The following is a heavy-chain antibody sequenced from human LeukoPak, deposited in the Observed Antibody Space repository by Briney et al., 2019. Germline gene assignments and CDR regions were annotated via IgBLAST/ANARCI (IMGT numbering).Heavy chain of an antibody. J-gene: IGHJ4*02. Sequence: GGSLRLSCAASGFTFSSYAMSWVRQAPGKGLEWVSGISGSGGSAYYADSVKSRFTISRDNSINTLFLQMNSLRAEDSALYYCAKDRITATPYYFDFWGQGTLVTVSS. D-gene: IGHD1-20*01. CDR2: ISGSGGSA. V-gene: IGHV3-23*01. CDR1: GFTFSSYA. CDR3: AKDRITATPYYFDF.